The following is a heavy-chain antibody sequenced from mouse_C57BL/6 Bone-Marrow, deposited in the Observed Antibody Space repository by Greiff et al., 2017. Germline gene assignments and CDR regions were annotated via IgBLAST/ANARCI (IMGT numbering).Heavy chain of an antibody. CDR1: GYTFTSYW. CDR2: IDPSDSYT. CDR3: ARAGDWVDY. V-gene: IGHV1-69*01. J-gene: IGHJ2*01. D-gene: IGHD4-1*01. Sequence: VQLQQSGAELVMPGASVKLSCKASGYTFTSYWMHWVKQRPGQGLEWIGEIDPSDSYTNYNQKFKGKSTLTVDKSSSTAYMQRSSLTSEDSAVYYCARAGDWVDYWGEGTTLSVSS.